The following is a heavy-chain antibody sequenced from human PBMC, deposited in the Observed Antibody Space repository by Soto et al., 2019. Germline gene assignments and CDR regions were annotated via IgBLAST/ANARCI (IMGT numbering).Heavy chain of an antibody. V-gene: IGHV3-30*03. Sequence: PGGSLRLSCAASGFTFSSYGMHWVRQAPGKGLEWVSVISYDGSNKYYADSVKGRFTISRDNSKNTLYLQMNSLRAEDTAVYYCVRGDGDYNDGNGYLARHWGQGTLVTVSS. CDR2: ISYDGSNK. D-gene: IGHD5-18*01. J-gene: IGHJ4*02. CDR3: VRGDGDYNDGNGYLARH. CDR1: GFTFSSYG.